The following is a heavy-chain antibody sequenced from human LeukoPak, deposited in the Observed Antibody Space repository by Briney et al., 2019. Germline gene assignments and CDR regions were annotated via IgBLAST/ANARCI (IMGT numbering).Heavy chain of an antibody. CDR3: AKDNHSGFDY. V-gene: IGHV3-30*18. J-gene: IGHJ4*02. CDR2: ISYDGSNK. D-gene: IGHD1-14*01. CDR1: GFTFSSYG. Sequence: PGGSLRLSCAASGFTFSSYGMHWVRQAPGKGLEWVAVISYDGSNKCYADSVKGRFTISRDNSKNTLYLQMNSLRAEDTAVYYCAKDNHSGFDYWGQGTLVTVSS.